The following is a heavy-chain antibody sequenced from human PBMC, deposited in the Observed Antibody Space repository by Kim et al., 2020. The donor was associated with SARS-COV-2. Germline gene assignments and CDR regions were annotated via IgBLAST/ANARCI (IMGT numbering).Heavy chain of an antibody. CDR1: GGTFSSYA. D-gene: IGHD5-12*01. CDR2: IIPIFGTA. J-gene: IGHJ4*02. V-gene: IGHV1-69*13. Sequence: SVKVSCKASGGTFSSYAISWVRQAPGQGLEWMGGIIPIFGTANYAQKFQGRVTITADESTSTAYMELSSLRSEDTAVYYCAREGVDSGYDSPLFDYWGQGTLVTVSS. CDR3: AREGVDSGYDSPLFDY.